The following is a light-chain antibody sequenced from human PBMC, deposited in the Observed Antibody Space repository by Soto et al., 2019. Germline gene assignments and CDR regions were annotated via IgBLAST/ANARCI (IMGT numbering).Light chain of an antibody. Sequence: SYELTQPPSVSVSPGQTASITCSGGKLGDKYASWYQQKQGQSPVVVIYQDTKRPSGIPERFSGSNSGNTVTLTISGTQAMDEADYYCQAWDSRSVIFGGGTTLTVL. CDR3: QAWDSRSVI. CDR1: KLGDKY. V-gene: IGLV3-1*01. CDR2: QDT. J-gene: IGLJ2*01.